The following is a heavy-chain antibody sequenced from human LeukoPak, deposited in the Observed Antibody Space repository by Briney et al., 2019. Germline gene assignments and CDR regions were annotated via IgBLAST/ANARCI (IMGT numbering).Heavy chain of an antibody. J-gene: IGHJ4*02. Sequence: SVKVSCKASGGTFSSYAISWVRQAPGQGLEWMGGIIPIFGTANYAQKFQGRVTITADESTSTAYMELSSLRSEDTAVYYCAREGGDYYDSSGYYDYWGQGTLVTVSS. D-gene: IGHD3-22*01. CDR2: IIPIFGTA. CDR3: AREGGDYYDSSGYYDY. CDR1: GGTFSSYA. V-gene: IGHV1-69*13.